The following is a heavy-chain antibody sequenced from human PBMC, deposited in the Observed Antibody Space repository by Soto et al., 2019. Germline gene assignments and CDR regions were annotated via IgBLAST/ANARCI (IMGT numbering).Heavy chain of an antibody. V-gene: IGHV4-59*01. CDR2: IYYSGST. CDR3: ARASGYSSGWKGGAHFDY. J-gene: IGHJ4*02. Sequence: SETLSLTCTVSGGSISSYYWSWIRQPPGKGLEWIGYIYYSGSTNYNPSLKSRVTISVDTSKNQFSLKLSSVTAADTAVYYCARASGYSSGWKGGAHFDYWGQGTLVTVSS. CDR1: GGSISSYY. D-gene: IGHD6-19*01.